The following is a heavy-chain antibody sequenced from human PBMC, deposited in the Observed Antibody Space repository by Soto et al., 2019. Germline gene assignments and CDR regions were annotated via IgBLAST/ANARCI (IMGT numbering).Heavy chain of an antibody. J-gene: IGHJ4*02. CDR2: ISGSGGST. D-gene: IGHD3-22*01. CDR1: GFTFSSYA. Sequence: GGSLRLSCAASGFTFSSYAMSWVRQAPGKGLEWVSAISGSGGSTYYADSVKGRFTISRDNSKNTLYLQMNSLRAEDTAVYYCAKRLPASDYDSSGYYFLDYFDYWGQGTLVTVSS. V-gene: IGHV3-23*01. CDR3: AKRLPASDYDSSGYYFLDYFDY.